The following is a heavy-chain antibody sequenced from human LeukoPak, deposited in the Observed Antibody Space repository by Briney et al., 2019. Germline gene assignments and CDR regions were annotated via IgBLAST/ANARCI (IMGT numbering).Heavy chain of an antibody. V-gene: IGHV3-7*03. J-gene: IGHJ4*02. CDR2: IKQDVTEK. Sequence: PGGSLRLSCAASGFTFSNNWMSRVRQVPGKGLEWVANIKQDVTEKYYVDSVKGRFTISRDNAKNSLYLQMNSLRAEDTAVYYCAREGIVGPTRFYYFDYWGQGTLVTVSS. CDR3: AREGIVGPTRFYYFDY. CDR1: GFTFSNNW. D-gene: IGHD1-26*01.